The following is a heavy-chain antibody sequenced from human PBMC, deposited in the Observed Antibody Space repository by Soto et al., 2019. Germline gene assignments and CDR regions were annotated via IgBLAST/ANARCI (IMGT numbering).Heavy chain of an antibody. CDR3: ARGLILWYGELSRRGDHDYYRAV. J-gene: IGHJ6*03. V-gene: IGHV4-34*01. Sequence: QVQLQQWGAGLLKPSETLSLTCAVYGGSFSGYYWNWIRQPPGKGLEWIGEINESGRTKYNPSLTSRVTISVDTTKNQFSLTLSSVTAAARAVYYCARGLILWYGELSRRGDHDYYRAVWGKGTTVTVSS. CDR2: INESGRT. CDR1: GGSFSGYY. D-gene: IGHD3-10*01.